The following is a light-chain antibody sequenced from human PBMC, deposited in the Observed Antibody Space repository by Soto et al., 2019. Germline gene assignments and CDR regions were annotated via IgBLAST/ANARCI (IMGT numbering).Light chain of an antibody. CDR1: SGHSNYA. J-gene: IGLJ3*02. V-gene: IGLV4-69*01. CDR2: LNSDGSH. CDR3: QTWGTGFWV. Sequence: QSVLTQSPSASASLGASVKLTCTLSSGHSNYAIAWHQQQPEKGPRYLMKLNSDGSHSKGDGIPDRFSGSSSGAERYLTISRLQSEDEADYYCQTWGTGFWVFGGGTKLPVL.